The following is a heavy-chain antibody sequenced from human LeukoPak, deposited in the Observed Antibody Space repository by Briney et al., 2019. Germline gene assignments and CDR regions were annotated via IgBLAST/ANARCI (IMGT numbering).Heavy chain of an antibody. V-gene: IGHV3-23*01. CDR3: AKWGDYDVLTGYYVSDY. CDR2: ITGSGGNT. CDR1: GFTFSNYA. Sequence: GGSLRLSCAASGFTFSNYAMSWVRQAPGKRLDWVSAITGSGGNTYYADSVKGRFTISRDNSKNTLYLQMNSLRAEDTAVYYCAKWGDYDVLTGYYVSDYWGQGALVTVSS. D-gene: IGHD3-9*01. J-gene: IGHJ4*02.